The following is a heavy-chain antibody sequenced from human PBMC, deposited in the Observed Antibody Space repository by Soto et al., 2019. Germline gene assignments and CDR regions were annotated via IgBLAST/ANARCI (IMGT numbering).Heavy chain of an antibody. V-gene: IGHV3-9*01. CDR1: GFTFNDYA. CDR2: INWNSYII. Sequence: EVQLVESGGGLVQPGRSLRLSCAASGFTFNDYAMHWVRQVPGKGLEWVSGINWNSYIIKYADSVRGRFTISRDNAKNSLYLKMNSLRPEDTALYYCAKAMEQQLVPDYYYGLDVWGQGTTVTFSS. CDR3: AKAMEQQLVPDYYYGLDV. D-gene: IGHD6-13*01. J-gene: IGHJ6*02.